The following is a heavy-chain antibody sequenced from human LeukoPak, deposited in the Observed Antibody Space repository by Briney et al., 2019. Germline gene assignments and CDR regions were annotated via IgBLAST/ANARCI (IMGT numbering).Heavy chain of an antibody. CDR3: ARERDYYDSSGDNWFDP. Sequence: SETLSLTCTISGGSISSSIYNWGWIRQSPGKGLEWIGSIYYTGITNYNPSLKSRVTISVDTSKNQFSLRLSSVTAADTSVYHCARERDYYDSSGDNWFDPWGQGTLVTVSS. CDR1: GGSISSSIYN. D-gene: IGHD3-22*01. CDR2: IYYTGIT. J-gene: IGHJ5*02. V-gene: IGHV4-39*02.